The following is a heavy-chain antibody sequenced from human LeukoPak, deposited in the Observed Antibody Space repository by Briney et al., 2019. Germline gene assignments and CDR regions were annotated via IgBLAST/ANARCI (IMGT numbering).Heavy chain of an antibody. V-gene: IGHV1-18*01. Sequence: GASVKVSCKASGYTFTSYGISWVRQTPGQGLEWMGWISAYNGNTNCAQKLQGRVTMTTDTSTSTAYMELRSLRSDDTAVYYCARDLGWRDSSGSSDYWGQGTLVTVSS. D-gene: IGHD3-22*01. CDR2: ISAYNGNT. J-gene: IGHJ4*02. CDR3: ARDLGWRDSSGSSDY. CDR1: GYTFTSYG.